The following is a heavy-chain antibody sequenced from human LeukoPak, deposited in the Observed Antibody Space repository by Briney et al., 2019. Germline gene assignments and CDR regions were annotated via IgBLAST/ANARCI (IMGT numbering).Heavy chain of an antibody. J-gene: IGHJ6*02. CDR2: ISYDGSNK. D-gene: IGHD2-2*01. V-gene: IGHV3-30-3*01. CDR1: GFTFSSYA. Sequence: GGSLRLSCAASGFTFSSYAMHWVRQAPGKGLEWVAVISYDGSNKYYADSVKGRFTISRDNSKNTLYLQMNSLRAEDTAVYYCARDQRCSSTSCYSLRIYYYYGMDVWGQGTTVTVSS. CDR3: ARDQRCSSTSCYSLRIYYYYGMDV.